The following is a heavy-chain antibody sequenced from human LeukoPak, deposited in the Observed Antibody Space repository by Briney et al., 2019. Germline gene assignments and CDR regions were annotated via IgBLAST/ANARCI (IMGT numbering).Heavy chain of an antibody. CDR1: GFTFSDYY. J-gene: IGHJ4*02. V-gene: IGHV3-11*01. Sequence: PGGSLRLSCAASGFTFSDYYMSWIRQAPGKGLEWLSYTTGSGSTIYYADSVKGRFTISRDNAKNSLYLQMNSLRVEDTAVYYCARHYYHGGGHGGYWGQGTLVTVSS. CDR3: ARHYYHGGGHGGY. D-gene: IGHD3-10*01. CDR2: TTGSGSTI.